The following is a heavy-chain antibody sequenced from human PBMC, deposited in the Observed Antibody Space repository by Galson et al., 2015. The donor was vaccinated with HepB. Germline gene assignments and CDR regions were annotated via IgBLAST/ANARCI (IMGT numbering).Heavy chain of an antibody. J-gene: IGHJ3*02. Sequence: SLRLSCAVSGFSFSRYWMSWVRQAPGKWLEWVAKIKQAGSEKYYVDSVKGRFTISRDNAKNSLYLQMNSLRAGDTAVYYCARDRVPAYPDAFDIWGQGTMVTVSS. CDR1: GFSFSRYW. CDR2: IKQAGSEK. V-gene: IGHV3-7*01. CDR3: ARDRVPAYPDAFDI. D-gene: IGHD2-2*01.